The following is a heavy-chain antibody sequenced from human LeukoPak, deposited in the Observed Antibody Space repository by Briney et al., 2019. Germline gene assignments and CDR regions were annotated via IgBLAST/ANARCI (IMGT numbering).Heavy chain of an antibody. CDR2: IYYSGST. Sequence: SETLSLTCTVSGGSISSSSYYWGWIRQPPGKGLEWIGSIYYSGSTYYNPSLKSRVTISVDTSKNQFSLKLSSVTAADTAVYYCARDSSLAAAGVARSYWGQGTLVTVSS. CDR3: ARDSSLAAAGVARSY. CDR1: GGSISSSSYY. D-gene: IGHD6-13*01. J-gene: IGHJ4*02. V-gene: IGHV4-39*07.